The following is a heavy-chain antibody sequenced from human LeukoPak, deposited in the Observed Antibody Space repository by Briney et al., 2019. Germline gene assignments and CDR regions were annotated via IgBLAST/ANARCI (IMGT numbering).Heavy chain of an antibody. V-gene: IGHV3-23*01. J-gene: IGHJ4*02. CDR3: AKNSAVYYYDSSGSPYDY. D-gene: IGHD3-22*01. Sequence: GGSLRLSCAASGFTFSGYAMSWVRQAPGKGLEWVSAISGSGGSTYYADSVKGRFTISRDNSKNTLYLQMSSLRAEDTAVYYCAKNSAVYYYDSSGSPYDYWGQGTLVTVSS. CDR1: GFTFSGYA. CDR2: ISGSGGST.